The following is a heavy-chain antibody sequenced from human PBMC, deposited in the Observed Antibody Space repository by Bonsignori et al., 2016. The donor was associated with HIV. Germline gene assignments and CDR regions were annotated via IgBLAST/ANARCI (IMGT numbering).Heavy chain of an antibody. V-gene: IGHV4-38-2*01. CDR1: GYSISSGYY. CDR2: IYHSGST. Sequence: GSLRLSCAVSGYSISSGYYWGWIRQPPGKGLEWIGSIYHSGSTFYNPSLKSRVTISVDTSKNQVSLKLSSVTAADTAVYYCARLHEGSPDYWGQGTLVTVSS. CDR3: ARLHEGSPDY. J-gene: IGHJ4*02.